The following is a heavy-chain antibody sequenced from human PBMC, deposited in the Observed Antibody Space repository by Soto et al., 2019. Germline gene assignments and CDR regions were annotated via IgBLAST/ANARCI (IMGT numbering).Heavy chain of an antibody. Sequence: QVQLQQWGAGLLKPSETLSLTCAVYGGSFSGYYWSWIRQPPGKGLEWIGEIIHSGSTNYNPSLKSRVTISVDTSKNQFSLKLSSVTAADTAVYYCARVSCSSTSCFYYFDYWGQGTLVTVSS. CDR2: IIHSGST. V-gene: IGHV4-34*12. D-gene: IGHD2-2*01. CDR1: GGSFSGYY. J-gene: IGHJ4*02. CDR3: ARVSCSSTSCFYYFDY.